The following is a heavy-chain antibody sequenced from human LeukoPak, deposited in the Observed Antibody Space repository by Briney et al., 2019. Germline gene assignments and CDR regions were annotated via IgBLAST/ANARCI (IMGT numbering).Heavy chain of an antibody. Sequence: PSETLSLTCTVSGGSISSSRYYWGWIRQPPGKGLEWIGRIYYSGSTDYNPSLKSRFTIAVDTSKNQYSLKVTSVTAADTAVYYCARLTDYWGQGTLVTVS. J-gene: IGHJ4*02. CDR3: ARLTDY. CDR1: GGSISSSRYY. V-gene: IGHV4-39*01. CDR2: IYYSGST.